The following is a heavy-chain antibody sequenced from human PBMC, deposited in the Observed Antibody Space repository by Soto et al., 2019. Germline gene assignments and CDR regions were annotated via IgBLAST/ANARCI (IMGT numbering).Heavy chain of an antibody. Sequence: QVQLVQSGAEVKKPGASVKVSCKASGYTFTSYYMHWVRQAPGQGLEWMGIINPSGGSSYAQKFQGRVTMTRDTSTSTVYMELSSVTSEDTAVYYCARDRIPPKGATGYWYFDLWGRDTLVTVSS. J-gene: IGHJ2*01. D-gene: IGHD1-1*01. CDR3: ARDRIPPKGATGYWYFDL. CDR2: INPSGGS. CDR1: GYTFTSYY. V-gene: IGHV1-46*03.